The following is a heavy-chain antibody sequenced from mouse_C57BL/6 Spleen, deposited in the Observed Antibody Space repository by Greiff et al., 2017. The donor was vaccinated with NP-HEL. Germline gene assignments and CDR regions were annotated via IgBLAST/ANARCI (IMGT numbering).Heavy chain of an antibody. CDR1: GYTFTDYY. CDR2: IYPGSGNT. Sequence: QVQLQQSGAELVRPGASVKLSCKASGYTFTDYYINWVKQRPGQGLEWIARIYPGSGNTYYNEKFKGKATLTAEKSSSTAYMQLSSLTSEDSAVYFCARTGYGGNYEVDYWGQGTTLTVSS. CDR3: ARTGYGGNYEVDY. D-gene: IGHD1-1*02. J-gene: IGHJ2*01. V-gene: IGHV1-76*01.